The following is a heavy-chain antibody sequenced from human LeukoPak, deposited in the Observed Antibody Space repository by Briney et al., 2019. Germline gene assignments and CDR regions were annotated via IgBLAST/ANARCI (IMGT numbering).Heavy chain of an antibody. Sequence: GGSLRLSCAASGFTFSSYSMNWVRQAPGKGLEWVSYISSSSSTIYYADSVKGRFTISRDNAKNSLYLQMNSLRAEDTAVDYCARDLSSSWYWGPYGMDVWGQGTTVTVSS. CDR3: ARDLSSSWYWGPYGMDV. D-gene: IGHD6-13*01. J-gene: IGHJ6*02. CDR1: GFTFSSYS. V-gene: IGHV3-48*01. CDR2: ISSSSSTI.